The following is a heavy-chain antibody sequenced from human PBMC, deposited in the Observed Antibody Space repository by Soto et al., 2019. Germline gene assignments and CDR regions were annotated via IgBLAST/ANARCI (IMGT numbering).Heavy chain of an antibody. D-gene: IGHD5-12*01. J-gene: IGHJ6*02. CDR2: IIPIFGTA. V-gene: IGHV1-69*06. CDR1: GGTFSSYA. Sequence: QVQLVQSGAEVKKPGSSVKVSCKASGGTFSSYAISWVRQAPGQGLEWMGGIIPIFGTANYAQKFAGRVTITADKSTSTAYMELSSLRSEDTAVYYCARDGEGDGYNPGPAYYGMDVWGQGTTVTVSS. CDR3: ARDGEGDGYNPGPAYYGMDV.